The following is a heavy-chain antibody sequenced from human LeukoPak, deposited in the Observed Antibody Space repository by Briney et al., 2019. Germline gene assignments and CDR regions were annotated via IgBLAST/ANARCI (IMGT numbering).Heavy chain of an antibody. CDR1: GFTFTSYS. CDR2: ISGGGGST. CDR3: ARADRKPAAADY. J-gene: IGHJ4*02. Sequence: GGSLRLSCAASGFTFTSYSMNWVRQAPGKGLEWVSTISGGGGSTYYADSVKGRFTISRDNAKNSLYLQMSSLRAEDTAMYYCARADRKPAAADYWGQGTLVTVSS. V-gene: IGHV3-23*01. D-gene: IGHD6-13*01.